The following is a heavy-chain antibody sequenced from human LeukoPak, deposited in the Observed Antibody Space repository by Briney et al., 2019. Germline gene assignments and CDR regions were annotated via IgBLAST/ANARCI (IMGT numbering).Heavy chain of an antibody. CDR2: IYSGGST. J-gene: IGHJ4*02. V-gene: IGHV3-66*01. D-gene: IGHD4-17*01. CDR3: ARSPYGDYARYDFDY. Sequence: GGSLRLSCAASGFTVSSNYMCWVRQAPGKGLEWVSVIYSGGSTYYADSVKGRFTISRDNSKNTLYLQMNSLRAEDTAVYYCARSPYGDYARYDFDYWGQGTLVTVSS. CDR1: GFTVSSNY.